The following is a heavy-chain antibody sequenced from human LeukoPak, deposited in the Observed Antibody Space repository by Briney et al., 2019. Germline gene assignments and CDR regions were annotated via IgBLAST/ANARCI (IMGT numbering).Heavy chain of an antibody. CDR2: IIPIFGTA. J-gene: IGHJ4*02. Sequence: SVKVSSKASGGTFSSYAISWVRQAPGQGLEWMGGIIPIFGTANYAQKFQGRVTITADESTSTAYMELSSLRSEDTAVYYCATSLWFGELSSGNFDYWGQGTLVTVSS. V-gene: IGHV1-69*13. D-gene: IGHD3-10*01. CDR3: ATSLWFGELSSGNFDY. CDR1: GGTFSSYA.